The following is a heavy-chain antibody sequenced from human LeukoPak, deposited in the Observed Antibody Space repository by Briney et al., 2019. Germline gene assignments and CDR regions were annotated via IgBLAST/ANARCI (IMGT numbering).Heavy chain of an antibody. CDR3: ARRHCGGDCQSSYYYYYGMDV. Sequence: SVKVSCKASGGTLSRIVISWVRQAPGQGLEWMGGITPIFGAANYAQEFQARVTITADESTSTAYMELSSLRADDTAVYYCARRHCGGDCQSSYYYYYGMDVWGQGTTVTVSS. J-gene: IGHJ6*02. CDR1: GGTLSRIV. D-gene: IGHD2-21*02. V-gene: IGHV1-69*01. CDR2: ITPIFGAA.